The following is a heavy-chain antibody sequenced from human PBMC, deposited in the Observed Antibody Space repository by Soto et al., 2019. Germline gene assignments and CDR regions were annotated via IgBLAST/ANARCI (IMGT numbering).Heavy chain of an antibody. CDR3: TKAKTKYTLLSGSKYYYYYYGMDV. D-gene: IGHD2-2*01. V-gene: IGHV3-30*18. Sequence: GASLRLSCAASGFTFRNFVMHCVRQAPGKGLEWVAVISYAGNNIYYADSVKGRFTISRDNHGNTLYLTMTSIRAADTAVYYCTKAKTKYTLLSGSKYYYYYYGMDVCGQGSTVTVS. CDR2: ISYAGNNI. J-gene: IGHJ6*02. CDR1: GFTFRNFV.